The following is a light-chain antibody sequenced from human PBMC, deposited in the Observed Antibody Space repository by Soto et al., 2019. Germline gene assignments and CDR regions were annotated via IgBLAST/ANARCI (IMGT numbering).Light chain of an antibody. Sequence: DIAMTQSPDSLSVSLGERATINCKASRSLLHSSNNENHLAWYQQKPGQPPKLLIYWASTRESGVPDRFTGSGSETDFSLTISGLQAEDVAVYYCHQYYSIPLTFVGGTKVELK. CDR3: HQYYSIPLT. CDR1: RSLLHSSNNENH. V-gene: IGKV4-1*01. J-gene: IGKJ4*01. CDR2: WAS.